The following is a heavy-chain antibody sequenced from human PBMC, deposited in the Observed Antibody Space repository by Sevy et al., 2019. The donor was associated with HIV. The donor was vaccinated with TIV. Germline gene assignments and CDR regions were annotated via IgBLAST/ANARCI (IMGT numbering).Heavy chain of an antibody. V-gene: IGHV4-59*08. D-gene: IGHD1-26*01. CDR1: GGSITSLY. CDR3: AGENAWGRGYS. CDR2: IYYNGHI. J-gene: IGHJ4*02. Sequence: SESLSLTCTVSGGSITSLYWNWIRQPPGKGLEWIANIYYNGHINYSPSLKSRVTLSLDTSKNQFSLRLSSVTAADTAMYYCAGENAWGRGYSWGQGTLVTVSS.